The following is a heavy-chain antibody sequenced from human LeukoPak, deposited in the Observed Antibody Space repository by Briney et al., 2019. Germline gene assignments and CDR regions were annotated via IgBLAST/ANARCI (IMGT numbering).Heavy chain of an antibody. D-gene: IGHD2-15*01. J-gene: IGHJ4*02. CDR3: ARSSGYCSGGSCYRDY. Sequence: GGSLRHSCAASGFTFSTYWMSWVRQAPGKGLEWVANIKQDGSEKYYVDSVKGRFTISRDNAKNSLYLQMNSLRAEDTAVYYCARSSGYCSGGSCYRDYWGQGTLVTVSS. CDR1: GFTFSTYW. V-gene: IGHV3-7*05. CDR2: IKQDGSEK.